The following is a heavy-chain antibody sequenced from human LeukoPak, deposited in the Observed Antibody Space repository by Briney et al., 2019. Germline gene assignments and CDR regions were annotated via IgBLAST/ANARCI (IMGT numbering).Heavy chain of an antibody. CDR2: IIPIFGTA. CDR1: EGTFSSYA. D-gene: IGHD6-13*01. V-gene: IGHV1-69*01. CDR3: AREPLSSSWPPDY. J-gene: IGHJ4*02. Sequence: ASVKVSCKASEGTFSSYAISWVRQAPGQGLEWMGGIIPIFGTANYAQKFQGRVTITADESTSTAYMELSSLRSEDTAVYYCAREPLSSSWPPDYWGQGTLVTVSS.